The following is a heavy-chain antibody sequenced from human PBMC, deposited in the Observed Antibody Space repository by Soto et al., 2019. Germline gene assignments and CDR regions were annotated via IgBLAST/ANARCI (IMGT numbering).Heavy chain of an antibody. CDR2: IVGDGSNK. Sequence: GGSLRLSCAGSGFGFSAYAMNWVRQAPGKGLQWVASIVGDGSNKNYADSVKGRFTISRDNSKNTLFLQVNSLRAEDTAIYYCARAAYTSGYYYFDHWGQGTPVTVSS. V-gene: IGHV3-33*08. CDR1: GFGFSAYA. J-gene: IGHJ4*02. CDR3: ARAAYTSGYYYFDH. D-gene: IGHD6-19*01.